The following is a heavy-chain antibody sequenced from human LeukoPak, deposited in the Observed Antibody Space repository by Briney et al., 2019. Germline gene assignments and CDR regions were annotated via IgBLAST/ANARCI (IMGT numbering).Heavy chain of an antibody. D-gene: IGHD3-22*01. CDR1: GFTFSSYA. Sequence: GGSLRLSCAASGFTFSSYAMHWVRQAPGKGLEWVTVIWYDGSNKHYADSVKGRFTISRDNFKNTLYLQMDSLRAEDTAIYYCARAFGASSGYSVDYWGQGTLVTVSS. CDR3: ARAFGASSGYSVDY. V-gene: IGHV3-33*01. CDR2: IWYDGSNK. J-gene: IGHJ4*02.